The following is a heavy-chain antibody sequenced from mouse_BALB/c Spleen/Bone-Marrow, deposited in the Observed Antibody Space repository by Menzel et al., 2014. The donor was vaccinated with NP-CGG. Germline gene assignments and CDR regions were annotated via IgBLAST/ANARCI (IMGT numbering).Heavy chain of an antibody. Sequence: VQVVESGAELARPGASVKMSCKASGCTFTSYTIQWVKQRPGQGLEWIGYINPSSGYTDYNQKFKDKTTLTADKSSNTAYMQLTSLTSEDPAVYSCAREARTGAWFTYWGQGTLVTVSA. V-gene: IGHV1-4*02. CDR1: GCTFTSYT. CDR3: AREARTGAWFTY. J-gene: IGHJ3*01. D-gene: IGHD4-1*01. CDR2: INPSSGYT.